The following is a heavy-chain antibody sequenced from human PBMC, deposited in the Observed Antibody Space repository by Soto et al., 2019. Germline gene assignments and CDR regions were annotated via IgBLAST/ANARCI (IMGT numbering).Heavy chain of an antibody. CDR2: ISYDGSNK. J-gene: IGHJ4*02. D-gene: IGHD2-15*01. V-gene: IGHV3-30-3*01. CDR3: ARDGRRYCSGGSCHRLDY. Sequence: QVQLVESGGGVVQPGRSLRLSCAASGFTFSSYAMHWVRQAPGKGLEWVAVISYDGSNKYYADSVKGRFTISRDNSKNTLYLQMNSLRAEDTAVYYCARDGRRYCSGGSCHRLDYWGQGTLVTVSS. CDR1: GFTFSSYA.